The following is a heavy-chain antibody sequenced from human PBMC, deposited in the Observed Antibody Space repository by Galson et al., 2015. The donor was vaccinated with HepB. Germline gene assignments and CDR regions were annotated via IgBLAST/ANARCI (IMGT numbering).Heavy chain of an antibody. J-gene: IGHJ6*03. CDR1: GGSISSGSYY. D-gene: IGHD1-26*01. CDR3: ARGKVGGNYYYYMDV. V-gene: IGHV4-61*09. CDR2: IYTSRST. Sequence: TLSLTCTVSGGSISSGSYYWSWIRQPAGKGLEWIGHIYTSRSTNYNPSLKSRVTMSVDTSKNQFSLKLSSVTAADTAVYYCARGKVGGNYYYYMDVWGKGTTVTVS.